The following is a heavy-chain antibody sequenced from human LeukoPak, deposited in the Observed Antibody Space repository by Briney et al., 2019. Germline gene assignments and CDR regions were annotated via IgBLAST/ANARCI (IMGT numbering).Heavy chain of an antibody. Sequence: GGSLRLSCAASGFTFSSHWMNWVRQAPGKGLEWAANIKEDGSEKDYVDSVKGRFTISRDNAKNSLYLQMDSLRAEDTAVYYCARDRIGGEEYWGQGTLVTVSS. D-gene: IGHD3-16*01. CDR2: IKEDGSEK. V-gene: IGHV3-7*01. J-gene: IGHJ4*02. CDR1: GFTFSSHW. CDR3: ARDRIGGEEY.